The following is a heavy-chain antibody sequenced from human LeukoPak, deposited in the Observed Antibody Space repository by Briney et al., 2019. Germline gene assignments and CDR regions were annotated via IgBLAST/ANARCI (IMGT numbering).Heavy chain of an antibody. CDR3: AASTLPLSYFDY. V-gene: IGHV1-2*02. CDR2: INPNSGGT. CDR1: GYTFTGYY. Sequence: ASVKVSCKASGYTFTGYYMHWVRQAPGQGLEWMGWINPNSGGTNYAQKFQGRVTMTRDTSISTAYMELSRLRSDDTAVYYCAASTLPLSYFDYWGQETLVTVSS. J-gene: IGHJ4*02.